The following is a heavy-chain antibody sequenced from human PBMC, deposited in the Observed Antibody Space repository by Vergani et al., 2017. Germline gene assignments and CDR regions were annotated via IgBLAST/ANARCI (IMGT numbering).Heavy chain of an antibody. CDR1: GGSISSGGYY. V-gene: IGHV4-31*03. CDR3: ARDRGTDCGGDCYRGNWCDP. CDR2: IYHSGST. J-gene: IGHJ5*02. D-gene: IGHD2-21*02. Sequence: QVQLQESGPGLVKPSQTLSLTCTVSGGSISSGGYYWSWIRQHPGKGLEWIGEIYHSGSTNYNPSLKSRVTRSVDKYKNQFSLKLSSVTASDTAVYYCARDRGTDCGGDCYRGNWCDPWGQGTLVTVSS.